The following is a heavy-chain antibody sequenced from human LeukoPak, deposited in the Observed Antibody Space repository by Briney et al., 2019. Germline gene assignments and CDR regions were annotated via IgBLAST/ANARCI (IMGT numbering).Heavy chain of an antibody. CDR1: GHSSNTFG. CDR3: ANVAKGRYFIYYTDV. D-gene: IGHD2-15*01. V-gene: IGHV1-18*01. J-gene: IGHJ6*03. CDR2: ISPYNSDR. Sequence: ASVRLSWKASGHSSNTFGITWVRQAPGQGLEWIGWISPYNSDRKYADKFQGRVTMTTDTSTTTSYMELRSLRSDDTAVYFCANVAKGRYFIYYTDVSGKGTTVTVS.